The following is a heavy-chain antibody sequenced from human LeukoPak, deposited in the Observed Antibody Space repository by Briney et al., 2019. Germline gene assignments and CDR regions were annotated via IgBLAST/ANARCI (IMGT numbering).Heavy chain of an antibody. V-gene: IGHV3-9*01. D-gene: IGHD3-22*01. CDR3: AREPPLSSYYDSSGYYPTG. Sequence: PGRSLRLSCAASGFSFDDYAMHWVRQAPGKGLEWVSGISWNSGSIGYADSVKGRLTISRDNAKNSLYLQMNSLRAEDTAVYYCAREPPLSSYYDSSGYYPTGWGQGTLVTVSS. J-gene: IGHJ4*02. CDR1: GFSFDDYA. CDR2: ISWNSGSI.